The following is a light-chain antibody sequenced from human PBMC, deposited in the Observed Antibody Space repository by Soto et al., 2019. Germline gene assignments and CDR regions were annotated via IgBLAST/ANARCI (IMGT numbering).Light chain of an antibody. V-gene: IGKV3-20*01. CDR1: QSVSSSY. CDR3: QQYGSSPET. Sequence: EIVLTQSPGTLSLSPGEIATLSCRASQSVSSSYLAWYQQKPGQAPRLLIYGASSRATGIPDRFSGSGSGTDCTLTISRLEPEDFAVYYCQQYGSSPETFGQGTKVDIK. J-gene: IGKJ1*01. CDR2: GAS.